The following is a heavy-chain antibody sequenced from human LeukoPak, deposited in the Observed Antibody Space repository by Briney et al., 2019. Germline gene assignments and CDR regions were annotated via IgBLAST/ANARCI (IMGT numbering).Heavy chain of an antibody. D-gene: IGHD4-17*01. Sequence: PGGSLRLSCAASGFTFSSYGMHWVRQAPGKGLEWVAVIWYDGSNKYYADSVKGRFTISRDNSKNTLYLQMNSLRAEDTAVYYCARGPHDYGDYYAYTDVWGKGTTVTVSS. J-gene: IGHJ6*03. CDR2: IWYDGSNK. CDR1: GFTFSSYG. CDR3: ARGPHDYGDYYAYTDV. V-gene: IGHV3-33*01.